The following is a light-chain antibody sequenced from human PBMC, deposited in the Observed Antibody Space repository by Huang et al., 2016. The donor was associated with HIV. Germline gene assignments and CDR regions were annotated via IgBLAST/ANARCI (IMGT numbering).Light chain of an antibody. CDR2: AAS. V-gene: IGKV1-8*01. Sequence: AIRMTQSPSSLSASTGDKVNITCRASQDINNFLAWYQQKPGKAPNLLIYAASILETGVPSRFSGSGSGTEFNLSSSGLQSEDIATYYCQQYYSYRTFGQGTQVEIK. CDR1: QDINNF. J-gene: IGKJ1*01. CDR3: QQYYSYRT.